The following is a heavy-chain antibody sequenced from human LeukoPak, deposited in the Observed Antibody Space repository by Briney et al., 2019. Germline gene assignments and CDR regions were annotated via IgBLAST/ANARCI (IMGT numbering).Heavy chain of an antibody. CDR1: GFTVSSNY. CDR3: AREGLTGTDSH. J-gene: IGHJ4*02. V-gene: IGHV3-53*01. CDR2: ICSGGST. D-gene: IGHD3-9*01. Sequence: GGSLRLSCAVSGFTVSSNYMSWVRQAPGKGLEWVSVICSGGSTYYADSVKGRFTISRDNSKNTLYLQMNSLRAEDTAVYYCAREGLTGTDSHWGQGTLVTVSS.